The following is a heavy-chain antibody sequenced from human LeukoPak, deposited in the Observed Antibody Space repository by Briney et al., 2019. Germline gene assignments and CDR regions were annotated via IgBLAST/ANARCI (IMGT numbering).Heavy chain of an antibody. V-gene: IGHV2-5*02. D-gene: IGHD3-22*01. CDR1: GVSLTTGVA. Sequence: SGPTLVNPTETLTLTCTLSGVSLTTGVAVGWIRQPPGESLQWLALIYWDDDKRYSPSLESRLTITTDTSKNRVVLTMTNMDPVDTATYYCAHSSNYYESGARRPYHLDYWGQGILVTVSS. J-gene: IGHJ4*02. CDR2: IYWDDDK. CDR3: AHSSNYYESGARRPYHLDY.